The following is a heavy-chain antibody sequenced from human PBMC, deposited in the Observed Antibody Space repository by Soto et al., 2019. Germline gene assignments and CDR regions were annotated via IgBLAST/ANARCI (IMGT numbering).Heavy chain of an antibody. CDR1: GGSISSGGYS. J-gene: IGHJ4*02. CDR3: AGGPGVARNY. Sequence: QLQLQESGSGLVKPSQTLSLTCAVSGGSISSGGYSWSWIRQPPGKGLEWIGYIYHSGSTYYNPSLKSRVTIAVDRSKTPCSLKLSSVTAADTVVYYCAGGPGVARNYWGQGTLVTVSS. D-gene: IGHD5-12*01. V-gene: IGHV4-30-2*01. CDR2: IYHSGST.